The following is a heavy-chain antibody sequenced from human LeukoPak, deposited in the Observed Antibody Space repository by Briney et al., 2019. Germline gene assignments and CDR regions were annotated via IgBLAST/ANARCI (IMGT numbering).Heavy chain of an antibody. CDR2: IDTSGSYI. Sequence: GGSLRLSSAASGFTFSTYTMNWVRQAPGKGLDWVSFIDTSGSYIYYGDSMKGRFTISRDNAKNSLYLQMSGLRAEDTAVYYCARGRSITLLRGVAMSDGFDIWGQGAMVTVSS. J-gene: IGHJ3*02. D-gene: IGHD3-10*01. CDR3: ARGRSITLLRGVAMSDGFDI. V-gene: IGHV3-21*01. CDR1: GFTFSTYT.